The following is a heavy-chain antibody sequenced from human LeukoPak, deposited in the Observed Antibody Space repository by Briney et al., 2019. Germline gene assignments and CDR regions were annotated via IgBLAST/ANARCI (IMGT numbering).Heavy chain of an antibody. CDR1: GYSFSSYS. V-gene: IGHV5-51*01. D-gene: IGHD5-24*01. Sequence: GESLKISCKGSGYSFSSYSIGWVRQMPGKDLEWMGIIYAGDSDTRYSPSFQGQVTISVDKSINTAYMQWSSLKASDSAMYYCARRRDGYNLEAFNIWGQGTMVTVSS. CDR3: ARRRDGYNLEAFNI. J-gene: IGHJ3*02. CDR2: IYAGDSDT.